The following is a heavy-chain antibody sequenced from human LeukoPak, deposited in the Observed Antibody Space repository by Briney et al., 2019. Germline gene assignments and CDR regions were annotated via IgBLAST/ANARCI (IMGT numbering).Heavy chain of an antibody. V-gene: IGHV4-59*08. J-gene: IGHJ4*02. CDR3: ARHGVAAAKSNGFDY. CDR2: IYYSGST. D-gene: IGHD6-13*01. CDR1: GGSISSYY. Sequence: SETLSLTCTVSGGSISSYYWSWIRQPPGKGLEWIGYIYYSGSTNYNPSLKSRVTISVNTSKNQFSLKLSSVTAADTAVYYCARHGVAAAKSNGFDYWGQGTLVTVSS.